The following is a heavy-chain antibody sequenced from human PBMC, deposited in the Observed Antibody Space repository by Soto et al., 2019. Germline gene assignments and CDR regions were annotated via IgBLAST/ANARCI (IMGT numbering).Heavy chain of an antibody. CDR3: AGWNVDTARYYYGMDV. D-gene: IGHD5-18*01. CDR2: VYYSGNT. J-gene: IGHJ6*02. Sequence: SETLSLTCTVSGGSISPYYWSWIRQPPGKGLEWIGYVYYSGNTNYNPSLKSRVTISVDTSKNQFSLKLSSVTAADTAVYYCAGWNVDTARYYYGMDVWGQGTTVTVSS. CDR1: GGSISPYY. V-gene: IGHV4-59*01.